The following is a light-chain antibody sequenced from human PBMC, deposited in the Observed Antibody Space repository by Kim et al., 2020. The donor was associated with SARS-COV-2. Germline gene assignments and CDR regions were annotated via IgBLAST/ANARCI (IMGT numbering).Light chain of an antibody. J-gene: IGKJ1*01. CDR3: QQYASTPGT. CDR2: STS. V-gene: IGKV3-20*01. CDR1: QSVSSNY. Sequence: SPGERATLSCRASQSVSSNYLAWYQQKAGQAPRLLIYSTSTRASGIPDRFSGSGSGTDFTLTISTLEPEDFAVYYCQQYASTPGTFGQGTRVDIK.